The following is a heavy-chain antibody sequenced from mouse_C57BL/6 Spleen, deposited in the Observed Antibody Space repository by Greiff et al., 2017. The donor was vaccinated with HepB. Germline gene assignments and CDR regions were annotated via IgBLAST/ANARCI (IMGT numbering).Heavy chain of an antibody. CDR3: ARGIYYDYDHDY. D-gene: IGHD2-4*01. CDR1: GYAFSSSW. CDR2: IYPGDGDT. Sequence: VQGVESGPELVKPGASVKISCKASGYAFSSSWMNWVKQRPGKGLEWIGRIYPGDGDTNYNGKFKGKATLTADKSSSTAYMQLSSLTSEDSAVYFCARGIYYDYDHDYWGQGTTLTVSS. V-gene: IGHV1-82*01. J-gene: IGHJ2*01.